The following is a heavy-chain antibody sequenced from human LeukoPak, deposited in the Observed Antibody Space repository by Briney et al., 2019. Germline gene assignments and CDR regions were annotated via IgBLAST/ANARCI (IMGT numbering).Heavy chain of an antibody. V-gene: IGHV3-20*04. J-gene: IGHJ5*02. Sequence: PGGSLRLSCAASGFTFDDYGMSWVRQAPGKGLEWVSGINWNGGSTVYADSVKGRFTISRDNAKNSLYLQMNSLRAEDTALYYCAREVVVVPAAIWFDPWGQGTLVTVSS. CDR2: INWNGGST. D-gene: IGHD2-2*01. CDR1: GFTFDDYG. CDR3: AREVVVVPAAIWFDP.